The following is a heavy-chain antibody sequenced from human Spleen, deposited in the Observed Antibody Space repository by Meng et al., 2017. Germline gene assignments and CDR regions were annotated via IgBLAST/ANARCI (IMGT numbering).Heavy chain of an antibody. CDR1: GFVFSTYE. D-gene: IGHD5/OR15-5a*01. V-gene: IGHV3-48*03. CDR2: IDSSGRTK. J-gene: IGHJ6*02. Sequence: GESLKISCAGSGFVFSTYEMIWVRQAPGKGLEWVSYIDSSGRTKYYADSVKGRFTISRDNAKSSLYLQMNSLRAEDTADYYCARDLSNEGSYFYYGMYVWGQGTTVTVSS. CDR3: ARDLSNEGSYFYYGMYV.